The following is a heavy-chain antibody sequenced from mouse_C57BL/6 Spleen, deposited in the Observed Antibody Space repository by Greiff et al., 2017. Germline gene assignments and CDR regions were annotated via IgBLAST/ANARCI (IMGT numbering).Heavy chain of an antibody. J-gene: IGHJ3*01. Sequence: VKLVESGPGLVAPSQSLSITCTVSGFSLTSYGVHWVRQPPGKGLEWLVVIWSDGSTTYNSALKSRLSISKDNSKSQVFLKMNSLQTDDTAMYYCARHGSSGFAWFAYWGQGTLVTVSA. CDR1: GFSLTSYG. CDR3: ARHGSSGFAWFAY. CDR2: IWSDGST. D-gene: IGHD3-2*02. V-gene: IGHV2-6-1*01.